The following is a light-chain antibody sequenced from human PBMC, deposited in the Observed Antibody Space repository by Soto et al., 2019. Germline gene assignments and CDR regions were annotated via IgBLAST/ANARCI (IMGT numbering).Light chain of an antibody. J-gene: IGLJ1*01. V-gene: IGLV2-8*01. CDR2: EVS. Sequence: QSVLTQPPSASGSPGQAVTISCTGTSSDVGAYNYVSWYQQHPGKAPKLMIYEVSKRPSGVPDRFSGSKSGNTASLTVSGLQAEDEADYYCSSYAGGNNYVFGPGTKVTVL. CDR3: SSYAGGNNYV. CDR1: SSDVGAYNY.